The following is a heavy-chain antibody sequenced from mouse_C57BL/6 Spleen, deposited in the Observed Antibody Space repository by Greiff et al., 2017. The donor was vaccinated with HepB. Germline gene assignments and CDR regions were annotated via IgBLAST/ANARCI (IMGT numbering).Heavy chain of an antibody. J-gene: IGHJ3*01. CDR2: INPSTGGT. CDR1: GYSFTGYY. D-gene: IGHD2-2*01. Sequence: VQLQHSGPELVKPGASVKISCKASGYSFTGYYMNWVKQSPEKSLEWIGEINPSTGGTTYNQKFKAKATLTVDKSSSTAYMQLKSLTSEDSAVYYCARERGYEFAYWGQGTLVTVSA. V-gene: IGHV1-42*01. CDR3: ARERGYEFAY.